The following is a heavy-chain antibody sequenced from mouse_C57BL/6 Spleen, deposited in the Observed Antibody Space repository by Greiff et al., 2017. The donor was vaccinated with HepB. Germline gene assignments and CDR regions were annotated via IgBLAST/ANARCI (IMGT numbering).Heavy chain of an antibody. V-gene: IGHV1-54*01. J-gene: IGHJ1*03. CDR2: INPGSGGT. D-gene: IGHD1-1*01. Sequence: VQLQESGAELVRPGPSVKVSCKASGYAFTNYLIEWVKQRPGQGLEWIGVINPGSGGTNYNEKFKGKATLTADKSSSTAYMQLSSLTSEDSAVYFCARWGGSSYDWYFDVWGTGTTVTVSS. CDR1: GYAFTNYL. CDR3: ARWGGSSYDWYFDV.